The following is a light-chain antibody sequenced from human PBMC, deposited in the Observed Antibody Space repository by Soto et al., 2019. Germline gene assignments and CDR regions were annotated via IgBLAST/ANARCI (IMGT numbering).Light chain of an antibody. CDR3: QEYGMT. V-gene: IGKV3-20*01. CDR2: GAS. J-gene: IGKJ1*01. CDR1: QSVSSNY. Sequence: EIVMTQSPATLSVSPGERATLSCRASQSVSSNYLAWYQQIPGQAPRLLISGASSRATCIPDRFSGSGSGTDFTLTITRLEPEDFAVYYCQEYGMTFGQGTKVDIK.